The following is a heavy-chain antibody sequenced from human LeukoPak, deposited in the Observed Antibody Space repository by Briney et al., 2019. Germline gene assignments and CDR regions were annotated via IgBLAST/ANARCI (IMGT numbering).Heavy chain of an antibody. Sequence: GASVKVSCKASGGSFSNYAISWVRQAPGQGLEWMGWISAYNGNTNYAQKLQGRVTMTTDTSTSTAYMELRSLRSDDTAVYYCARDGQGLLWFGEFDNWFDPWGQGTLVTVSS. J-gene: IGHJ5*02. CDR3: ARDGQGLLWFGEFDNWFDP. CDR2: ISAYNGNT. CDR1: GGSFSNYA. D-gene: IGHD3-10*01. V-gene: IGHV1-18*01.